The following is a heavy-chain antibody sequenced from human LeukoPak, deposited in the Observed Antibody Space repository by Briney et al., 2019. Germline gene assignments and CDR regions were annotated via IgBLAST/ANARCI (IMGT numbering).Heavy chain of an antibody. Sequence: GASVKVSCKASGGTFSSYAISWVRQAPGQGLEWMGRIMPILGIANYAQKFQGRVTITADKSTSTAYMELSSLRSEDTAVYYCARAGSDIVVVVAATPPAEYFQHWGQGTLVTVSS. CDR3: ARAGSDIVVVVAATPPAEYFQH. CDR2: IMPILGIA. D-gene: IGHD2-15*01. CDR1: GGTFSSYA. J-gene: IGHJ1*01. V-gene: IGHV1-69*04.